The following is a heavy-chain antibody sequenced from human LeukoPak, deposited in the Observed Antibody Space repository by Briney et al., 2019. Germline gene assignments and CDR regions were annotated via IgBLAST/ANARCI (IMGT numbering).Heavy chain of an antibody. CDR3: ARGYCDTNDCPPGAY. CDR1: VYTFTAFY. CDR2: INPNSGGT. J-gene: IGHJ4*02. V-gene: IGHV1-2*02. Sequence: ASVKVSCKASVYTFTAFYIHWVRQAPGQGLEWMGWINPNSGGTNYAQKFQGRVTLTRDTSISTVYMELTGLTSDDTAVYYCARGYCDTNDCPPGAYWGQGALVTVSS. D-gene: IGHD3-9*01.